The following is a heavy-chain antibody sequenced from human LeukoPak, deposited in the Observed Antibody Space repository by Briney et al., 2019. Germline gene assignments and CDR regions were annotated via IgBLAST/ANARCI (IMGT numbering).Heavy chain of an antibody. CDR3: AAAGYDSSGYYNPFPDY. CDR2: IYYSGST. CDR1: GGSISSGGYY. V-gene: IGHV4-31*03. J-gene: IGHJ4*02. D-gene: IGHD3-22*01. Sequence: SETLSLTCTVSGGSISSGGYYWSWIRQHPGKGLEWIGYIYYSGSTYYNPSLKSRVTISVDTSKNQFSLKLSSVTAADTAVYYCAAAGYDSSGYYNPFPDYWGQGTLVTVSS.